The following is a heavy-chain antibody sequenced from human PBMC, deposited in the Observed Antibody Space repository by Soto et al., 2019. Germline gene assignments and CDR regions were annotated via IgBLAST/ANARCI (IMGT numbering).Heavy chain of an antibody. CDR3: ARVVLDRIAAAGTGSGYYYYYGMDV. Sequence: SETLSLTCTVSGGSVSSGSYYWSWIRQPPGKGLEWIGYIYYSGSTNYNPSLKSRVTISVDTSKNQFSLKLSSVTAADTAVYYCARVVLDRIAAAGTGSGYYYYYGMDVWGQGTTVTVSS. D-gene: IGHD6-13*01. CDR1: GGSVSSGSYY. CDR2: IYYSGST. V-gene: IGHV4-61*01. J-gene: IGHJ6*02.